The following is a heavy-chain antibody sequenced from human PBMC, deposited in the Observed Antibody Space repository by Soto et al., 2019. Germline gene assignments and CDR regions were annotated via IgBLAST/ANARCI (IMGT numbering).Heavy chain of an antibody. Sequence: QVQLVQSGAEVKKPGSSVKVSCKASGGIFSSYVISWVRQAPGQGLEWMGGIIPIFHTPNYAQKFQGRITITADESTSTAYMELNSLRSDDTAVYYCAREGLVRTFDYWGQGTLVIVSS. CDR1: GGIFSSYV. CDR3: AREGLVRTFDY. CDR2: IIPIFHTP. J-gene: IGHJ4*02. V-gene: IGHV1-69*12.